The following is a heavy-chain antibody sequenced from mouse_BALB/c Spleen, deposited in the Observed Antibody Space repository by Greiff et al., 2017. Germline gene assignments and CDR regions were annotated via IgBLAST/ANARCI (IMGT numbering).Heavy chain of an antibody. CDR2: ISSGGSYT. CDR1: GFTFSSYA. D-gene: IGHD1-1*01. V-gene: IGHV5-9-4*01. Sequence: EVKVVESGGGLVKPGGSLKLSCAASGFTFSSYAMSWVRQSPEKRLEWVAEISSGGSYTYYPDTVTGRFTISRDNAKNTLYLEMSSLRSEDTAMYYCARGGSYGSSYWFAYWGQGTLVTVSA. CDR3: ARGGSYGSSYWFAY. J-gene: IGHJ3*01.